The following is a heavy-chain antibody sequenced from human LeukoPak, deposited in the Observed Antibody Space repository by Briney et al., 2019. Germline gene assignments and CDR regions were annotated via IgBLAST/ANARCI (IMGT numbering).Heavy chain of an antibody. D-gene: IGHD2-2*01. CDR3: AKERYCSSTSCLTPNWFDP. CDR2: ISGSSGST. V-gene: IGHV3-23*01. J-gene: IGHJ5*02. Sequence: GGSLRLSCAASGFTFSSYAMSWVRQAPGKGLEWVSAISGSSGSTYYADSVKGRFTISRDNSKNTLYLQMNSLRAEDTAVYYCAKERYCSSTSCLTPNWFDPWGQGTLVTVSS. CDR1: GFTFSSYA.